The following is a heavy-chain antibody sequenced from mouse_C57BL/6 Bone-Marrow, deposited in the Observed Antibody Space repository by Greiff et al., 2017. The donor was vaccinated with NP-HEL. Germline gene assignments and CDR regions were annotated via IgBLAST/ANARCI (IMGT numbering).Heavy chain of an antibody. CDR1: GFTFSSYA. J-gene: IGHJ3*01. D-gene: IGHD1-1*01. CDR2: ISSGGDYI. Sequence: EVKVVESGEGLVKPGGSLKLSCAASGFTFSSYAMSWVRQTPEKRLEWVAYISSGGDYIYYADTVKGRFTISRDNARNTLYLQMSSLKSEDTAMYYCTRDGTTGAYWGQGTLVTVSA. V-gene: IGHV5-9-1*02. CDR3: TRDGTTGAY.